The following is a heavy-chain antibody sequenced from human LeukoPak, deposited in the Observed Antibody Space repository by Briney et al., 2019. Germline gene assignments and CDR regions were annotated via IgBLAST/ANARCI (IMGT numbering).Heavy chain of an antibody. CDR1: GFTFSTFA. CDR2: IFPSGGEI. J-gene: IGHJ4*02. V-gene: IGHV3-23*01. D-gene: IGHD3-9*01. CDR3: AKYGDILTGYPYYFDY. Sequence: PGGSLRLSCAASGFTFSTFAMIWVRQPPGKGLEWVSSIFPSGGEIHYADSVRGRFTISRDNSKSTLYLQMNSLRAEDTAVYYCAKYGDILTGYPYYFDYWGQGTLVTVSS.